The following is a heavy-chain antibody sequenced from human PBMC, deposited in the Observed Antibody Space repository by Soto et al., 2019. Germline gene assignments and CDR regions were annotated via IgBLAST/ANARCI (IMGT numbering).Heavy chain of an antibody. CDR2: IRSRAYGGTT. D-gene: IGHD2-2*01. V-gene: IGHV3-49*03. CDR1: GFSVADYA. CDR3: ARVPYCASTSCYGGFHY. Sequence: LRLSCTVSGFSVADYAMGWFRQAPGKGLEWISFIRSRAYGGTTEDAASVKGRFTISRDDSRNIAYLQMNSLKTEDTAVYYCARVPYCASTSCYGGFHYWGQGTLVTVSS. J-gene: IGHJ4*02.